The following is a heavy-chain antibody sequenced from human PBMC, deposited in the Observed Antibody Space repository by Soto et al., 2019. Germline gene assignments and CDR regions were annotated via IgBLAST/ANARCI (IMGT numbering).Heavy chain of an antibody. V-gene: IGHV3-21*01. J-gene: IGHJ4*02. Sequence: EVQLVESGGGLVKPGGSLRLSCAASGFTFSSYSMNWVRQAPGKGLEWVSSISSSSSYIYYADSVKGRFTISRDNAKNSLYLQMNSLRAEDTAVYYCARDWDTAMDPGYWGQGTLVTVSS. CDR2: ISSSSSYI. CDR1: GFTFSSYS. D-gene: IGHD5-18*01. CDR3: ARDWDTAMDPGY.